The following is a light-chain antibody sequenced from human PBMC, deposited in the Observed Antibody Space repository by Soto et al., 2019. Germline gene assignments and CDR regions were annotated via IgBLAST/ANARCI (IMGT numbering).Light chain of an antibody. CDR2: DAS. CDR3: QQYNVVPTT. Sequence: DIQMTQSPSSLSAFLGDRVTITCRASQDISIYLNWFQQKPGKAPKLLIYDASNLENGVPSRFSGSGSGTDFTLTINSLQPDEIATYYCQQYNVVPTTFGQGTRLEI. CDR1: QDISIY. J-gene: IGKJ2*01. V-gene: IGKV1-33*01.